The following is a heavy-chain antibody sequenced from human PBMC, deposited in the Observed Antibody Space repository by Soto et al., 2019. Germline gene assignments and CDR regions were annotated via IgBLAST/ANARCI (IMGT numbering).Heavy chain of an antibody. J-gene: IGHJ4*02. CDR2: ITDNGGST. V-gene: IGHV3-23*01. CDR3: XRAHYYDSSGYYGAFDY. Sequence: GGSLRLSCSASGFTFSRDGMSWVRQAPGKGLEWVSLITDNGGSTYYADSVKGRFTISRDNTKNTLFLQMNSLRAEDTAVYYCXRAHYYDSSGYYGAFDYWGQGTLVTVSS. CDR1: GFTFSRDG. D-gene: IGHD3-22*01.